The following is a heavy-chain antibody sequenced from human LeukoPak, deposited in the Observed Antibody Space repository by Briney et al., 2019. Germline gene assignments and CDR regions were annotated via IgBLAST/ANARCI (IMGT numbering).Heavy chain of an antibody. D-gene: IGHD1-26*01. CDR3: ARGLRASYSHATMGNWFDP. CDR2: IYTSGST. CDR1: GGSISSYY. Sequence: SETLSLTCTVSGGSISSYYWSWIRQPAGKGLEWIGRIYTSGSTNYNPSLKSRVTMSVGTSKNQFSLKLSSVTAADTAGYYCARGLRASYSHATMGNWFDPWGQGTLVTVSS. J-gene: IGHJ5*02. V-gene: IGHV4-4*07.